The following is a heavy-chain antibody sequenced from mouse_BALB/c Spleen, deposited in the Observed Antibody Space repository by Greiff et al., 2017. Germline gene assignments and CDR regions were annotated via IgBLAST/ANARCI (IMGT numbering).Heavy chain of an antibody. Sequence: VQLKQSGAELVRPGALVKLSCKASGFNIKDYYMHWVKQRPEQGLEWIGWIDPENGNTIYDPKFQGKASITADTSSNTAYLQLSSLTSEDTAVYYCVITMVVATDFDYWGQGTTLTVSA. CDR1: GFNIKDYY. D-gene: IGHD1-1*01. V-gene: IGHV14-1*02. CDR3: VITMVVATDFDY. CDR2: IDPENGNT. J-gene: IGHJ2*01.